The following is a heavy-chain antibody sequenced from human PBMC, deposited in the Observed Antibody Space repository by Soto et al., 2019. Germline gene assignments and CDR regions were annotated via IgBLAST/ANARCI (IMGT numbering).Heavy chain of an antibody. V-gene: IGHV4-34*01. D-gene: IGHD3-10*01. CDR2: INHSGST. Sequence: PSETLSLTCAVYGGSFSGYYWSWIRQPPGKGLEWIGEINHSGSTNYNPSLKSRVTISVDTSKNQFSLKLSSVTAADTAVYYCARGPSITMVRGALGSWGQGTLVTVSS. J-gene: IGHJ4*02. CDR3: ARGPSITMVRGALGS. CDR1: GGSFSGYY.